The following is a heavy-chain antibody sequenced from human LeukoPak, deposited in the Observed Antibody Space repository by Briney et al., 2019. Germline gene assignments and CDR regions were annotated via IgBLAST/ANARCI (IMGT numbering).Heavy chain of an antibody. V-gene: IGHV3-23*01. CDR1: GFTFSSYA. J-gene: IGHJ4*02. Sequence: PGGSLRLSCAASGFTFSSYAMSWVRQAQGEGLEWVSAISGSGGSTYYAHSVRGRFTISRDNSKNTLFLQMNSLRAEDTAVYYCAIQGSIFSPPDHWGQGTLVTVSS. CDR3: AIQGSIFSPPDH. D-gene: IGHD3-3*02. CDR2: ISGSGGST.